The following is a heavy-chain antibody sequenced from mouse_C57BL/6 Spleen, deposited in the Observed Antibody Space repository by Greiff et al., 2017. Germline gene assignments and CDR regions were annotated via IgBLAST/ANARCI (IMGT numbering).Heavy chain of an antibody. Sequence: VQLQESGAELVMPGASVKLSCKASGYTFTSYWMHWVKQRPGQGLEWIGEIDPSDSYTNYNQKFKGKSTLTVDKSSSTAYMQHSSLTSEDSAVYYCARRAMDYWGQGTSVTVSA. D-gene: IGHD3-3*01. CDR1: GYTFTSYW. J-gene: IGHJ4*01. V-gene: IGHV1-69*01. CDR3: ARRAMDY. CDR2: IDPSDSYT.